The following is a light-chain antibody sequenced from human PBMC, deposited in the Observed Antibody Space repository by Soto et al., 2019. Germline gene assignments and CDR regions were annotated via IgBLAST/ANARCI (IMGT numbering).Light chain of an antibody. Sequence: DIQMTQSPSTLSASVGDRVTITCRASQSISSWLAWYQQKPGKAPKLLIYKASSLESGVPSRFSGSGSGTEFTLTISGLQTDDFATYNCQQYNSYFTFGGGTKVEIK. J-gene: IGKJ4*02. CDR3: QQYNSYFT. CDR1: QSISSW. CDR2: KAS. V-gene: IGKV1-5*03.